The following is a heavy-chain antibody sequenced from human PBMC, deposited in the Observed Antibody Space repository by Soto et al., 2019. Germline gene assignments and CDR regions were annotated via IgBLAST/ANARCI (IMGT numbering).Heavy chain of an antibody. CDR1: GSTFNDY. V-gene: IGHV3-11*03. J-gene: IGHJ4*02. D-gene: IGHD1-26*01. Sequence: GGSLRLSCAVSGSTFNDYMSWIRQSPGRGLEWVSYISTSGDYTQYADSVQGRFTISRDNAKNSLYLQMNSLKAEDTAVYFCATTRGRGPAGHFVDWGQGTLVTVSS. CDR2: ISTSGDYT. CDR3: ATTRGRGPAGHFVD.